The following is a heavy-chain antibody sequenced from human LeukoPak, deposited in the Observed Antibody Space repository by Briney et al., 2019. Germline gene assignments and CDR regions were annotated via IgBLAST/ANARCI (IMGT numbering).Heavy chain of an antibody. J-gene: IGHJ4*02. D-gene: IGHD3-22*01. V-gene: IGHV3-48*03. CDR1: GFTFSSYE. CDR2: ISSSGSTI. CDR3: ARPEDSSGYPTCFDY. Sequence: PGGSLRLSCAASGFTFSSYEMNWVRQAPGKGLEWVSYISSSGSTIYYADSVKGRFTISRDNAKNSLYLQMNSLRAEDTAVYYCARPEDSSGYPTCFDYGGQGTLVTVSS.